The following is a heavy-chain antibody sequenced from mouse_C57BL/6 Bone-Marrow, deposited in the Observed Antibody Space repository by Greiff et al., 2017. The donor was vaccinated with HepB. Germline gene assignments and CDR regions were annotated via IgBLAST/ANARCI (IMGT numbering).Heavy chain of an antibody. J-gene: IGHJ4*01. D-gene: IGHD1-1*01. CDR2: ISYDGSN. Sequence: EVKLLESGPGLVKPSQSLSLTCSVTGYSITSGYYWNWIRQFPGNKLEWMGYISYDGSNNYNPSLKNRISITRDTSKNQFFLKLNSVTTEDTATYYCARDPYYYGSPYYYAMDYWGQGTSVTVSS. CDR1: GYSITSGYY. CDR3: ARDPYYYGSPYYYAMDY. V-gene: IGHV3-6*01.